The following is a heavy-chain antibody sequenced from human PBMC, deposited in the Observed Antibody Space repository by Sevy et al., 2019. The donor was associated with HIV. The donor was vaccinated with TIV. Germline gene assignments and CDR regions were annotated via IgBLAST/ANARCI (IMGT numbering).Heavy chain of an antibody. CDR3: AREGCTKPHDY. Sequence: GGSLRLSRVASGFTFSKYSMSWVRQTPGKGLEWVATFSFGCGKINYADSVKGRFTISRDDSRNTFYLQMNSLRAEDTAIYYCAREGCTKPHDYWGQGTLVTVSS. CDR2: FSFGCGKI. CDR1: GFTFSKYS. V-gene: IGHV3-23*01. J-gene: IGHJ4*02. D-gene: IGHD2-8*01.